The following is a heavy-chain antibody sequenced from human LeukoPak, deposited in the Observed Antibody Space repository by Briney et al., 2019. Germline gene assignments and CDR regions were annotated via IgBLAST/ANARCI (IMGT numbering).Heavy chain of an antibody. D-gene: IGHD3/OR15-3a*01. CDR2: INPNSGGT. CDR1: GYTFTNYG. Sequence: GASVKVSCKASGYTFTNYGIGWVRQAPGQGLEWMGWINPNSGGTNYAQKFQGRVTMTRDTSISTAYMELSRLRSDDTAVYYCARVVRHLHDLNYWGQGTLVTVSS. J-gene: IGHJ4*02. V-gene: IGHV1-2*02. CDR3: ARVVRHLHDLNY.